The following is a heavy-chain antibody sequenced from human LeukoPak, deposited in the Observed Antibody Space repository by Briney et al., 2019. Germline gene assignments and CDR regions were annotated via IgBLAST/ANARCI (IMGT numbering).Heavy chain of an antibody. CDR3: ARDRVVGAIGYYYMDV. J-gene: IGHJ6*03. CDR2: IYHSGST. Sequence: SETLSLACTVSGYSISSGYYWGWIRQPPGKGLEWIGSIYHSGSTYYNPSLESRVTISVDTSKNQFSLKLSSVTAADTAVYYCARDRVVGAIGYYYMDVWGKGTTVTVSS. V-gene: IGHV4-38-2*02. D-gene: IGHD1-26*01. CDR1: GYSISSGYY.